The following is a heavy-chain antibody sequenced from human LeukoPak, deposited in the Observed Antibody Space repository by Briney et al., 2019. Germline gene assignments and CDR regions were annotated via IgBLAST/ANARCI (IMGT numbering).Heavy chain of an antibody. Sequence: PGRSLRLSCAASGFTFSNYAMSWVRQAPGKGLEWVSRISGDGTIKTYADFVRGRFIVSRDNTKNILYLQMNSLKAEDTATYFCSRSQFDYWGQGVLVTVSS. V-gene: IGHV3-74*03. J-gene: IGHJ4*02. CDR2: ISGDGTIK. CDR3: SRSQFDY. CDR1: GFTFSNYA.